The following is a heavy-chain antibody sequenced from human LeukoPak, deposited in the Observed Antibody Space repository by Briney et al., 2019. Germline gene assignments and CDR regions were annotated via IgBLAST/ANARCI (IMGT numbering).Heavy chain of an antibody. J-gene: IGHJ4*02. CDR1: GGSISSYY. D-gene: IGHD3-22*01. Sequence: SETLSLTCTISGGSISSYYWSWIRQPPGKGLEWIGYIYYSGSTSYNPSLKSRVTILVDTSKNQFSLKLRSVTAADTAVYYCASHYDSSGYYALDYWGQGTLVTVSS. V-gene: IGHV4-59*08. CDR2: IYYSGST. CDR3: ASHYDSSGYYALDY.